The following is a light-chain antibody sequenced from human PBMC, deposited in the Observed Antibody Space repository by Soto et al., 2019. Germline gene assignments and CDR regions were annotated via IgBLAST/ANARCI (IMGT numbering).Light chain of an antibody. CDR1: QSVNDN. Sequence: EIVLTQSPVTLSLSPGERVTLSCRASQSVNDNLAWYQQKPGQAPRLLIYDASTRAAGIPASFSGSGSGTEFTLTISSLEPEDFAVYYCQQRSNWLTFGGGTKVDIK. CDR3: QQRSNWLT. J-gene: IGKJ4*01. V-gene: IGKV3-11*01. CDR2: DAS.